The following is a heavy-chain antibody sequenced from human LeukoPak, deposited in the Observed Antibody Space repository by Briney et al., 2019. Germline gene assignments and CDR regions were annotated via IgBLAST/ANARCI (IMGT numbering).Heavy chain of an antibody. CDR3: ATLKRGSIYGYFDF. CDR1: GGSFSGYY. Sequence: SETLSLTCAVYGGSFSGYYWSWIRQPPGKGLEWIAYLLDSVNTKDNPSLQSRLTLSADTSKNQFSLRLSSVTAADTAVYYCATLKRGSIYGYFDFWGQGIKVTVSS. V-gene: IGHV4-59*01. D-gene: IGHD5-18*01. J-gene: IGHJ4*02. CDR2: LLDSVNT.